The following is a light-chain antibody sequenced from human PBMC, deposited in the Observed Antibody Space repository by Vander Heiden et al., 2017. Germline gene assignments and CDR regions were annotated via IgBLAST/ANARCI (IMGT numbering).Light chain of an antibody. Sequence: QSALTQPASVSGFPGQSIIISCTGTRSDVGDHNHVSWYQQHPGKVPKFLIYEVNNRPSGVSNRFSGSKSGNTASLTISGLQTEDEADYYCSSYTSSSTLVFGTGTKVTVL. CDR1: RSDVGDHNH. CDR3: SSYTSSSTLV. CDR2: EVN. J-gene: IGLJ1*01. V-gene: IGLV2-14*01.